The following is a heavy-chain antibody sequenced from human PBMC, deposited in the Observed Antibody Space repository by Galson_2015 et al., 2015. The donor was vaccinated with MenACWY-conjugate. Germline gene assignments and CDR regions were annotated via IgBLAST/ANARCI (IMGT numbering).Heavy chain of an antibody. CDR1: GYTFTNFG. D-gene: IGHD6-13*01. V-gene: IGHV1-18*04. CDR3: ARDPIGRHDSSSWFWID. J-gene: IGHJ4*02. Sequence: SVKVSCKAAGYTFTNFGITWVRQAPGQGLEWMGWISTYNGNANYAPKVRDRVMMTTDTSTNTVHMELKRLTSNDTAVYFCARDPIGRHDSSSWFWIDWGQGTPVTVSS. CDR2: ISTYNGNA.